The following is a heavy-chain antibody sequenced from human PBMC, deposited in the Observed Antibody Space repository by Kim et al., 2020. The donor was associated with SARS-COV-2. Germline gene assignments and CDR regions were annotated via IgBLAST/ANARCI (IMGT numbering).Heavy chain of an antibody. J-gene: IGHJ4*02. Sequence: GGSLRLSCGASGFTFSTYTMSWVRQAPGKGLEWVSAISPSGDSTTYADSVKGRFSISRDNSKNTLSLQMDSLRAEDTALYYCAKSSGSGWYVFDFWGQG. D-gene: IGHD6-19*01. CDR3: AKSSGSGWYVFDF. CDR1: GFTFSTYT. CDR2: ISPSGDST. V-gene: IGHV3-23*01.